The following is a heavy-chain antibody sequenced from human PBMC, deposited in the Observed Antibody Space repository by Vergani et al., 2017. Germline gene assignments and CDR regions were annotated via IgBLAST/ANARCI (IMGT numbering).Heavy chain of an antibody. CDR2: IYHSGST. CDR3: ARPERSSCWFYP. V-gene: IGHV4-39*07. Sequence: QLQLQESGPGLVKPSETLSLTCTVSGGSITYGAFYWGWIRQSPGKGLEWIGSIYHSGSTYYNPSLKSRVTISVDTSKNQFSLKLSSVTAADTAVYYCARPERSSCWFYPWGQGTLVTVSS. D-gene: IGHD1-14*01. CDR1: GGSITYGAFY. J-gene: IGHJ5*02.